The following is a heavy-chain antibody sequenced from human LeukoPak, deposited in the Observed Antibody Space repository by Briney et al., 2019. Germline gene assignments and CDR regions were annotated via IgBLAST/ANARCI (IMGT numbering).Heavy chain of an antibody. CDR1: GGSISSSTYY. Sequence: SETLSLTCIVSGGSISSSTYYWGWIRQPPGKGLEWIGEINHSGSTNYNPSLKSRVTISVDTSKNQFSLKLSSVTAADTAVYYCARGGFATDFDYWGQGTLVTVSS. CDR3: ARGGFATDFDY. D-gene: IGHD3-10*01. V-gene: IGHV4-39*07. CDR2: INHSGST. J-gene: IGHJ4*02.